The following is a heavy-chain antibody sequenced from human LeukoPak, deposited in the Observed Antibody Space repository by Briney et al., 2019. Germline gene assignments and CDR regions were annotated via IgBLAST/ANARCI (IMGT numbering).Heavy chain of an antibody. D-gene: IGHD4-4*01. CDR3: ARETTVTTNWFDP. Sequence: AASVKVSCKASGYTFTGYYMHWVRQAPGQGLEWMGWTNPNSGGTNYAQKFQGRVTMTRDTSISTAYMELSRLRSDDTAVYYCARETTVTTNWFDPWGQGTLVTVSS. J-gene: IGHJ5*02. CDR1: GYTFTGYY. V-gene: IGHV1-2*02. CDR2: TNPNSGGT.